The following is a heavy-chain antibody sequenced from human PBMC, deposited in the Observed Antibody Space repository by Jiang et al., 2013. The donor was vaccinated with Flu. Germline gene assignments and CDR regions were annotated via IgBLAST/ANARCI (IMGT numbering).Heavy chain of an antibody. CDR2: IYHSGST. V-gene: IGHV4-39*07. Sequence: GLVKPSETLSLTCTVSGGSISSSNYYWVWIRQPPGQGLEWIGSIYHSGSTYYNPSLKGRITMSVDTSKNQFSLKLASVTAADTAVYYCARGADDSIWGSYPVYFDYWGPGTLVTVSS. CDR1: GGSISSSNYY. J-gene: IGHJ4*02. CDR3: ARGADDSIWGSYPVYFDY. D-gene: IGHD3-16*02.